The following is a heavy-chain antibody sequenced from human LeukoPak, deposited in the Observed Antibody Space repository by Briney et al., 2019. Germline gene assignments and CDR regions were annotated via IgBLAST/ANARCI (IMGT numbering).Heavy chain of an antibody. CDR1: GFTFSSYA. CDR2: IGGSGGST. CDR3: ATRYCSGGSCYAFDY. V-gene: IGHV3-23*01. Sequence: GGSLRLSCAASGFTFSSYAMSWVRQAPGEGLEWVSAIGGSGGSTYYADSVKGRFTISRDNSKNTLYLQMNSLRAEDTAVYYCATRYCSGGSCYAFDYWGQGTLVTVSS. D-gene: IGHD2-15*01. J-gene: IGHJ4*02.